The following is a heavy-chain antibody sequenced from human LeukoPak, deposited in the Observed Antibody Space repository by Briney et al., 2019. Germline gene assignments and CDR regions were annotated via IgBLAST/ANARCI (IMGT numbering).Heavy chain of an antibody. Sequence: GGSLRLSCAASGFTFSSYWMSWVRQAPGKGLEWVANIKQDGSEKYYVDSVKGRFTISRDNAKNSLYLQMNSLRAEDTAVYYCARDRHYYDSSGYRAFDIWGQGTMVTVSS. J-gene: IGHJ3*02. D-gene: IGHD3-22*01. CDR3: ARDRHYYDSSGYRAFDI. CDR1: GFTFSSYW. V-gene: IGHV3-7*01. CDR2: IKQDGSEK.